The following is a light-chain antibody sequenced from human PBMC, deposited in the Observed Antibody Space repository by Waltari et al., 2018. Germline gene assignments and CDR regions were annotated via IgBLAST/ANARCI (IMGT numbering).Light chain of an antibody. CDR3: QQGYSTPVT. CDR2: AAS. V-gene: IGKV1-39*01. CDR1: QSISSY. J-gene: IGKJ2*01. Sequence: IQMTQSPSSLSASVGDRVTITCRASQSISSYLNWYQQKPGKAPKLLIYAASSLQSGVPSRFSGSGSGTDFTLTISSLQPEDFATYYCQQGYSTPVTFGQGTKVEIK.